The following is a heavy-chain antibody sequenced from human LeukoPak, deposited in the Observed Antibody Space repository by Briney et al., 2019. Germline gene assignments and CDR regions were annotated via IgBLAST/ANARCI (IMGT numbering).Heavy chain of an antibody. Sequence: ASVKVSCKASGYTFTSYYMHWVRQAPGQGLEWMGIINPSGGSTSYAQKFQGRVTMTRDTSTSTIYMELSSLRSEDTAVYYCARDPRSGAMDVWGKGTTVTVSS. CDR2: INPSGGST. CDR3: ARDPRSGAMDV. D-gene: IGHD7-27*01. V-gene: IGHV1-46*01. CDR1: GYTFTSYY. J-gene: IGHJ6*03.